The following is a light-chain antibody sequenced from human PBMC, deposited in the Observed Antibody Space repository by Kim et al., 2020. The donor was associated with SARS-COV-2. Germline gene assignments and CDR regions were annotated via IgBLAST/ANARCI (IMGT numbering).Light chain of an antibody. V-gene: IGLV1-44*01. CDR2: TNN. J-gene: IGLJ3*02. CDR3: ATWDGSLNGWV. CDR1: TSNIGSYT. Sequence: GQRVTISCSGTTSNIGSYTVNWDQHLPGTAPKLLIYTNNQRPSGVPDRFSGSKSGTSASLAISGLQSEDEAHYFCATWDGSLNGWVFGGGTKLSVL.